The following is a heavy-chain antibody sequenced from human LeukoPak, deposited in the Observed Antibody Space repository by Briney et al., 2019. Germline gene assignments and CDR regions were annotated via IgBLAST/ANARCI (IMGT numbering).Heavy chain of an antibody. J-gene: IGHJ4*02. Sequence: SQTLSLTCTVSGGSISSGDYYWSWIRQPPGKGLEWIGYIYYSGSTYYNPSLKSRVTISVDTSKNQFSLKLSSVTAADTAVYYCARLTIFGVVNYDYWGQGTLVTVSS. CDR3: ARLTIFGVVNYDY. CDR2: IYYSGST. V-gene: IGHV4-30-4*08. D-gene: IGHD3-3*01. CDR1: GGSISSGDYY.